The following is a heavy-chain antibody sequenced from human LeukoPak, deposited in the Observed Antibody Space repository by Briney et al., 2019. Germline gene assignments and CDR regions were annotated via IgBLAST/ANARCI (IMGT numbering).Heavy chain of an antibody. Sequence: SETLSLTCAVYGGSFSGYYWSWIRQPPGKGLEWIGEINHSGSTNYNPSLKSRVTISVDTSKNQFSLKLSSVTAADTAVYYCAREGCSSTSCYVLQFDPGGQGTLVTVSS. D-gene: IGHD2-2*01. CDR1: GGSFSGYY. J-gene: IGHJ5*02. CDR2: INHSGST. V-gene: IGHV4-34*01. CDR3: AREGCSSTSCYVLQFDP.